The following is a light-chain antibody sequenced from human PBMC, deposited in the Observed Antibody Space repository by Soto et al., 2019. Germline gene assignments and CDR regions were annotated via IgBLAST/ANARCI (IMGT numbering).Light chain of an antibody. J-gene: IGKJ2*01. CDR3: QQYYSTPYT. V-gene: IGKV4-1*01. CDR2: WAS. Sequence: DIVMTQSPDSLAVSLGERATINCKSSQSVLYSSDNKNYLAWYQQKPGQPPKLLIYWASTRESGVPDRFSGSGSGTDFTLTISGLQAEDVAVYYCQQYYSTPYTCGQGTKLEIK. CDR1: QSVLYSSDNKNY.